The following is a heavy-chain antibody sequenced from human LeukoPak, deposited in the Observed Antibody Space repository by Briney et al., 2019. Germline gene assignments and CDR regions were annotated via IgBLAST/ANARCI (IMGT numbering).Heavy chain of an antibody. J-gene: IGHJ4*02. CDR3: AGDRGLAYSFHY. D-gene: IGHD3/OR15-3a*01. CDR2: INTDGSST. Sequence: GGSLRLSCAASGFTFSTHWMHWVRQAPGKGLVWVSRINTDGSSTTYADPVKGRFPISRDNAKNTLYLQMNSLRAEDTAVYYCAGDRGLAYSFHYWGQGALVTVSS. V-gene: IGHV3-74*01. CDR1: GFTFSTHW.